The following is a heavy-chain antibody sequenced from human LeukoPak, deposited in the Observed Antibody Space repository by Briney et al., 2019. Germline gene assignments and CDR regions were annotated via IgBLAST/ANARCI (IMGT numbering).Heavy chain of an antibody. CDR3: VRPVDYGDHGDY. Sequence: GESLKISCKGSXYXXXXXXIXXXXXXPXKXXEXXGIIYPGDSDTRYSPSFQGXVTISADKSISTAYLQWSSLRASDTAMYYCVRPVDYGDHGDYWGQGTLVTVSS. D-gene: IGHD4-17*01. CDR2: IYPGDSDT. V-gene: IGHV5-51*01. CDR1: XYXXXXXX. J-gene: IGHJ4*02.